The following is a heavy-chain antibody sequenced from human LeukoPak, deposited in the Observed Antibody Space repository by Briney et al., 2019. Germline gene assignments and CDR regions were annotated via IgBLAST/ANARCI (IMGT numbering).Heavy chain of an antibody. CDR1: GYTFTSYA. CDR2: INTNTGNP. D-gene: IGHD3-3*01. J-gene: IGHJ4*02. Sequence: ASVKVSCKASGYTFTSYAMNWVRQAPGQGLEWMGWINTNTGNPTYAQGFTGRFVFSLDTSVSTAYLQISSLKAEDTAVYYCARDPTPYYDFWSGFDNFDYWGQGTLVTVSS. CDR3: ARDPTPYYDFWSGFDNFDY. V-gene: IGHV7-4-1*02.